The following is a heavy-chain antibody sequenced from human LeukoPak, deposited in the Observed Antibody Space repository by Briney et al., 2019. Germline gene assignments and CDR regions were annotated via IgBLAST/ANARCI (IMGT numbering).Heavy chain of an antibody. Sequence: GGSLRLSCAASGFTFSSYTMNWVRQAPGKGLEWVSSIGSDKPHYSESVKGRFAISRDNSKSMLFLQLNSLRAEDTALYYCARDLHYYVAMDVWGQGTTVTVSS. V-gene: IGHV3-23*01. CDR2: IGSDKP. CDR1: GFTFSSYT. D-gene: IGHD3-10*02. CDR3: ARDLHYYVAMDV. J-gene: IGHJ6*02.